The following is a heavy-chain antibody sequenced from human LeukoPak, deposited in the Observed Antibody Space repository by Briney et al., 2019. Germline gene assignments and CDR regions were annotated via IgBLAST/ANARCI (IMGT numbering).Heavy chain of an antibody. V-gene: IGHV3-23*01. J-gene: IGHJ4*02. Sequence: GGSLRLSCLTSGFTLSTNAMSWVRQAPGKGLEWISGISGSGASTYYADSVKGRFTISRDDSRNTLYLQMNSLRGDDTAVYYCAKDVGKWESLHFFDYWGRGTLVTVSS. CDR3: AKDVGKWESLHFFDY. CDR2: ISGSGAST. CDR1: GFTLSTNA. D-gene: IGHD1-26*01.